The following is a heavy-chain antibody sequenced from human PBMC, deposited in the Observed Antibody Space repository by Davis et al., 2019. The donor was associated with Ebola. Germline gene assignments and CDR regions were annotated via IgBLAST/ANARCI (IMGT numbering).Heavy chain of an antibody. Sequence: SETLSLTCTVSGGSISSYYWSWIRQPPGKGLEWIGYIYYSGSTNYNPSLKSRVTISVDTSKNQFSLKLSSVTAADTAVYYCARGPKYYYDSSGYIPWGQGTLVTVSS. V-gene: IGHV4-59*12. D-gene: IGHD3-22*01. CDR1: GGSISSYY. J-gene: IGHJ5*02. CDR2: IYYSGST. CDR3: ARGPKYYYDSSGYIP.